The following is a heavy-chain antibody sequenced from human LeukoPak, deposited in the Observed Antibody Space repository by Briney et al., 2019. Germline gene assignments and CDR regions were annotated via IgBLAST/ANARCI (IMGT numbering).Heavy chain of an antibody. J-gene: IGHJ4*02. V-gene: IGHV1-2*04. CDR3: ASGIAAAGTFDY. D-gene: IGHD6-13*01. CDR2: INPNSGGT. Sequence: ASVKVSCKASGGTFSSYAISWVRQAPGQGLEWMGWINPNSGGTNYAQKFQGWVTMTRDTSISTAYMELSRLRSDDTAVYYCASGIAAAGTFDYWGQGTLVTVSS. CDR1: GGTFSSYA.